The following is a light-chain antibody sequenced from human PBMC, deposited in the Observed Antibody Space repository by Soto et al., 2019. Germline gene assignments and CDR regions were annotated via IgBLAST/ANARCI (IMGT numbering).Light chain of an antibody. J-gene: IGKJ1*01. V-gene: IGKV3D-7*01. CDR2: GAS. CDR1: QSVSSSY. Sequence: EIVMTQSPATLSLSPGERATLSCRPSQSVSSSYLSWYQHKPGQAPRLLIYGASIRATGIPARFSGSGSGTDFTLTISSLQPEDFAVYYCQQDYNLPWTFGQGTKVDI. CDR3: QQDYNLPWT.